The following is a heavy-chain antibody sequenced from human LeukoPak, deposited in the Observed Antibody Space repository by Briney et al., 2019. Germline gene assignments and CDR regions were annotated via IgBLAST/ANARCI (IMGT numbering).Heavy chain of an antibody. CDR3: ARSITMVRGVIPRDDAFDI. CDR1: GGTFSSYA. V-gene: IGHV1-69*01. CDR2: IIPIFGTA. J-gene: IGHJ3*02. D-gene: IGHD3-10*01. Sequence: SVKVSCKASGGTFSSYAISWVRQAPGQGLEWMGGIIPIFGTANYAQKFQGRVTITADESTSTAYMELSSLRSEDTAVYYCARSITMVRGVIPRDDAFDIWGQGTMVTVSS.